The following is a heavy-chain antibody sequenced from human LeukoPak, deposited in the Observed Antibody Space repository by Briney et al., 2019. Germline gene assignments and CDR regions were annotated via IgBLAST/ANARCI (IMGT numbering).Heavy chain of an antibody. CDR2: TSAGGGST. V-gene: IGHV3-23*01. CDR3: AKRSDYGGNWNYFDN. D-gene: IGHD4-23*01. Sequence: GGSLRLSCAASGFTFSIYGMSWVRQAPGKGLEWVSATSAGGGSTYYADSVKGRFTISRDNSKSTLYLQMNTLRAEDTAVYYCAKRSDYGGNWNYFDNWGQGTLVTVSS. CDR1: GFTFSIYG. J-gene: IGHJ4*02.